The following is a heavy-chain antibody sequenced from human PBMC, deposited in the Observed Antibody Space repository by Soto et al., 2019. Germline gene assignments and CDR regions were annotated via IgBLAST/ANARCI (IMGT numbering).Heavy chain of an antibody. D-gene: IGHD3-22*01. V-gene: IGHV4-34*01. CDR1: GGSFSGYY. CDR3: ARRRVKDSSGEWAFDI. CDR2: INHSGST. J-gene: IGHJ3*02. Sequence: SETLSLTCAVYGGSFSGYYWSWIRQRPGKGLEWIGEINHSGSTNYNPSLKSRVTISVDTSKNQFSLKLSSVTAADTAVYYCARRRVKDSSGEWAFDIWGQGTMVTV.